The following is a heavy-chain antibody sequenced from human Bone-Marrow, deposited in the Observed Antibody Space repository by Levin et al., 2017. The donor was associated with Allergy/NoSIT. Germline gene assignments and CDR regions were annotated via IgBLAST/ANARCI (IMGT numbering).Heavy chain of an antibody. CDR2: VSGDTT. V-gene: IGHV3-23*01. CDR3: ANSQGGYGHLPDYLED. J-gene: IGHJ4*02. Sequence: GGSLRLSCAASGFTSSNYAMTWVRQAPGKGLEWVSTVSGDTTYYTNSVKGRFTISRDNSKNTVYLQMNNLKGENTAVYYCANSQGGYGHLPDYLEDWGQGTLVTVSS. D-gene: IGHD3-16*01. CDR1: GFTSSNYA.